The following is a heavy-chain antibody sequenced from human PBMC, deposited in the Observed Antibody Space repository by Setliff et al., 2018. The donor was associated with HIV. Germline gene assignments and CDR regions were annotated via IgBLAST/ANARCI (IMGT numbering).Heavy chain of an antibody. CDR2: IHDSGST. V-gene: IGHV4-39*01. CDR1: GGSINSRSYY. CDR3: ASMYSGYDQDYFDY. D-gene: IGHD5-12*01. J-gene: IGHJ4*02. Sequence: PSETLSLTCTVSGGSINSRSYYWGWIRQPPGKGLEWIGSIHDSGSTYFHPSLKSRVTISADTSKRQFSLNLRSVTAADTAVYYCASMYSGYDQDYFDYWGQGTLVTVSS.